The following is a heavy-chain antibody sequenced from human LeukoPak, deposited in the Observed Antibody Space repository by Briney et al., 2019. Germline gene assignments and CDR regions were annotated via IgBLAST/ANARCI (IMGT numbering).Heavy chain of an antibody. CDR2: ISYDGSNK. J-gene: IGHJ4*02. Sequence: GGSLRLSCAASGFTFSSYAMHWVRQAPGKGLEWVAVISYDGSNKYYADSVKGRFTISRDNSKNTLYLQMNSLRAEDTAVYYCAKEGAMIVVVNYYFDYWGQGTLVTVSS. CDR3: AKEGAMIVVVNYYFDY. CDR1: GFTFSSYA. V-gene: IGHV3-30-3*01. D-gene: IGHD3-22*01.